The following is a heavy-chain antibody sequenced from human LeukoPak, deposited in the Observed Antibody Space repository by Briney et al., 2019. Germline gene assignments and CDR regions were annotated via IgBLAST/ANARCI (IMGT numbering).Heavy chain of an antibody. CDR2: IYSSGST. J-gene: IGHJ3*02. CDR3: ARSDGYGLVDI. D-gene: IGHD3-10*01. CDR1: GFTFSSDW. V-gene: IGHV4-59*12. Sequence: GSLRLSCVASGFTFSSDWMSWVRQAPGKGLEWIGYIYSSGSTNYNPSLKSRVTISVDTSKNQFSLTLSSVTAADTAVYYCARSDGYGLVDIWGQGTMVTVSS.